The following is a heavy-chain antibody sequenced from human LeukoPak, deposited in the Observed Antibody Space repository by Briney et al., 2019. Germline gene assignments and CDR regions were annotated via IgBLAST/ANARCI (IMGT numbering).Heavy chain of an antibody. CDR1: GGSISSGSYY. J-gene: IGHJ6*03. CDR3: ARDPRGYGPMDV. Sequence: SQTLSLTCTVSGGSISSGSYYWSWIRQPAGKGLEWIGRIYTGGSTNYNPSLKSRVTISVDTSKNQFSLKLSSVTAADTAVYYCARDPRGYGPMDVWGKGTTVTVSS. D-gene: IGHD5-12*01. V-gene: IGHV4-61*02. CDR2: IYTGGST.